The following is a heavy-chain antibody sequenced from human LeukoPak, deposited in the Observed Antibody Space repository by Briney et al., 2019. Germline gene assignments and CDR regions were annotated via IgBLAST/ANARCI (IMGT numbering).Heavy chain of an antibody. D-gene: IGHD2-2*01. J-gene: IGHJ4*02. Sequence: GGSLRLSCAASGFTLSSYAMNWVRQAPGKGLEWVSAISDSGGSTYYADSVKGRFTISRDNSKNTLYLQMNSLRAEDTAVYYCASLGYCSSTSCYAGEFGYWGQGTLVTVSS. CDR3: ASLGYCSSTSCYAGEFGY. CDR2: ISDSGGST. CDR1: GFTLSSYA. V-gene: IGHV3-23*01.